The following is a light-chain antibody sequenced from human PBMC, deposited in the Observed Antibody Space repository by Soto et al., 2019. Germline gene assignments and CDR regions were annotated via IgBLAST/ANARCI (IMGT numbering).Light chain of an antibody. CDR1: QSISSY. V-gene: IGKV1-39*01. Sequence: DIQMTQSPSSLSASVGDRVTITCRASQSISSYLNWYQQKPGKAPKRINYAASSLQSVDPSSFSGRGSTTDFTLTIRSLQPEDFATYDGQQSNSTPRTFGQGTKMEIK. J-gene: IGKJ1*01. CDR2: AAS. CDR3: QQSNSTPRT.